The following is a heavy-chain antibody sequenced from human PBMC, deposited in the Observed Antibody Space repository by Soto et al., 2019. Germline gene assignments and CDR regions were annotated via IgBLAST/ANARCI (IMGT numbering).Heavy chain of an antibody. D-gene: IGHD3-9*01. Sequence: ASVKVSCKASGYTFTDYYIHWVRQAPGRGLEWMGWINAGNGNTKYSQKFQGRVTITRDTSASTAYMELSSLRSEDTAVYYCARDVEYYDILTGYYPVGYFAYWGQGTLVTVSS. CDR1: GYTFTDYY. CDR2: INAGNGNT. CDR3: ARDVEYYDILTGYYPVGYFAY. J-gene: IGHJ4*02. V-gene: IGHV1-3*01.